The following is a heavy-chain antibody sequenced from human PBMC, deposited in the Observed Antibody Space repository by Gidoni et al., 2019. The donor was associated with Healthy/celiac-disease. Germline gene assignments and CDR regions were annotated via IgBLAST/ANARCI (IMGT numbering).Heavy chain of an antibody. V-gene: IGHV3-30*18. CDR1: GFTFSSYG. CDR3: AKDLMRGDYYGMDV. J-gene: IGHJ6*02. Sequence: QVQLVESGGGVVQPGRSLRLSCADSGFTFSSYGMHWVRQAPGKGLEWVAVISYDGSNKYYADSVKGRFTISRDNSKNTLYLQMNSLRAEDTAVYYCAKDLMRGDYYGMDVWGQGTTVTVSS. D-gene: IGHD2-8*01. CDR2: ISYDGSNK.